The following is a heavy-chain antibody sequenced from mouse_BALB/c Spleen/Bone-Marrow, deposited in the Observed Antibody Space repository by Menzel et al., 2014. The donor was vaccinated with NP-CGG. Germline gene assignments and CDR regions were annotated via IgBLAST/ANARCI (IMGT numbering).Heavy chain of an antibody. CDR2: INPSTGYT. CDR1: GYTFTTHW. V-gene: IGHV1-7*01. J-gene: IGHJ2*01. Sequence: VQLQQSGTELAKPGASVKMSCKAPGYTFTTHWMHWVKQRPGQGLEWIGYINPSTGYTDYNQKFKDKATLTADKSSSTAYMQLISLTSEDSAVYYCVRSGYWGQGTTLTVSS. CDR3: VRSGY.